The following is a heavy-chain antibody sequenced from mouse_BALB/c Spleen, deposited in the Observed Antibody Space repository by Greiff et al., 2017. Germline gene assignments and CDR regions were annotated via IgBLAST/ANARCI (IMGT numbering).Heavy chain of an antibody. V-gene: IGHV5-6*03. CDR1: GFTFSSYG. Sequence: EVKLMESGGGLVQPGGSRKLSCAASGFTFSSYGMSWVRQTPDKRLEWVATISSGGSYTYYPDSVKGRFTISRDNAKNNLYLQMSSLKSEDTAMYYCARGRGNYAMDYWGQGTSVTVSS. CDR2: ISSGGSYT. CDR3: ARGRGNYAMDY. J-gene: IGHJ4*01.